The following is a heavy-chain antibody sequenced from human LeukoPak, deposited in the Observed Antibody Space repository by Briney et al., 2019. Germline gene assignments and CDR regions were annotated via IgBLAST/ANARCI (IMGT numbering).Heavy chain of an antibody. V-gene: IGHV3-7*01. CDR3: ARLGLEVGGPNWFDP. D-gene: IGHD1-1*01. CDR1: GFSFSSNW. Sequence: GGSLRLSCAAPGFSFSSNWMGWVRRAPGKGLEWVAHIKRDGSQKYYLDSVKGRFTISRDNAKNSLYLQMNSLRVEDTAVYYCARLGLEVGGPNWFDPWGQGTLVTVSS. J-gene: IGHJ5*02. CDR2: IKRDGSQK.